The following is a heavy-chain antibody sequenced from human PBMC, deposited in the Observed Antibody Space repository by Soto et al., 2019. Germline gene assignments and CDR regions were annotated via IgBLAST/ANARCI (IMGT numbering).Heavy chain of an antibody. J-gene: IGHJ6*02. CDR2: IDPSDSYT. Sequence: GESLKISCKGSGYSFTSYWISCVRQMPGKSLEWMGRIDPSDSYTNYSPSFQGHVTISADKSISTAYLQWSSLKASDTAMYYCARHKSRYYYDSSGATYGMDVWGQGTTVTVSS. CDR1: GYSFTSYW. CDR3: ARHKSRYYYDSSGATYGMDV. D-gene: IGHD3-22*01. V-gene: IGHV5-10-1*01.